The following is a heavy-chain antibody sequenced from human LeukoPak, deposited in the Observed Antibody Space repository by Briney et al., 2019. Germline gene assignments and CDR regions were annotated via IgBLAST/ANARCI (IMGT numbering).Heavy chain of an antibody. CDR1: GFTFSRYG. CDR3: ARARSPMWMQYFDY. Sequence: PGGSLRLSCAASGFTFSRYGMHWVRQAPGKGLEWVAVIWYDESNEYYADYVKGRFTISRDTSKNTLYLQMNSLRSEDTAVYYCARARSPMWMQYFDYWGQGSLVTVSS. V-gene: IGHV3-33*01. CDR2: IWYDESNE. D-gene: IGHD5-18*01. J-gene: IGHJ4*02.